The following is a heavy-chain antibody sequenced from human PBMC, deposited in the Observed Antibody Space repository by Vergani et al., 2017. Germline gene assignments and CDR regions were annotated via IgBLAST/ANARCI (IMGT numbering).Heavy chain of an antibody. CDR1: GFTSAGYA. J-gene: IGHJ5*02. V-gene: IGHV3-9*02. CDR2: ISWNSNSI. Sequence: EVQLEESGGGLVLPGRSLRLPCVASGFTSAGYAMHWVRQAPGKGLEWVSGISWNSNSIGYADSVKGRFTISRDNAKNSLYLQMNSLRAEETALYYCAKDLGTSSGGGWFDPWGQGTLVTVSS. CDR3: AKDLGTSSGGGWFDP. D-gene: IGHD6-6*01.